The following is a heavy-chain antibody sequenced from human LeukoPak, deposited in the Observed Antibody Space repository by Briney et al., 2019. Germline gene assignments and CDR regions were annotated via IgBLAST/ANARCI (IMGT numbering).Heavy chain of an antibody. Sequence: AAVTVSYKCSGYTFTVCYMHWVRQAPGQGLEWMGWINPNSGGTNYAQKFQGRVTMTRDTSISTAYMELSRLISDDTAVYYCARGASGVYTVTTSWCDPWGQGTLVTVSS. V-gene: IGHV1-2*02. CDR3: ARGASGVYTVTTSWCDP. CDR1: GYTFTVCY. CDR2: INPNSGGT. D-gene: IGHD4-17*01. J-gene: IGHJ5*02.